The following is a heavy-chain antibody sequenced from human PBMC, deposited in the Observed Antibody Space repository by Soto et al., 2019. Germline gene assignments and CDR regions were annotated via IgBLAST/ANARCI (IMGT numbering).Heavy chain of an antibody. D-gene: IGHD3-10*01. V-gene: IGHV3-53*01. J-gene: IGHJ4*02. CDR3: PTYPGGGGY. CDR2: IYSGGYT. Sequence: EVQLVESGGGLIQPGGSLRLSCAVSGFTVSNNYMSWVRQAPGKGLEGVSVIYSGGYTAYGDSVKGRFTISRDNSKNTLCLQMSSGGATDAAVFCGPTYPGGGGYWGQGTLVTVSS. CDR1: GFTVSNNY.